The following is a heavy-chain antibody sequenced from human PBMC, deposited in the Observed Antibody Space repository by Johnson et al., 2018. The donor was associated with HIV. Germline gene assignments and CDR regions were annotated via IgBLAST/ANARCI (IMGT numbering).Heavy chain of an antibody. J-gene: IGHJ3*02. CDR3: AKPPVGGSYLDAFDI. CDR2: IRYDGSNK. Sequence: QVHLVESGGGLVQPGGSLGLFCSASGFTFSSYWMSWVRQAPGKGLEWVAFIRYDGSNKYYADSVKGRFTISRDNSKNTLYLQMNSLRAEDTAVYYCAKPPVGGSYLDAFDIWGQGTMVTVSS. D-gene: IGHD1-26*01. V-gene: IGHV3-30*02. CDR1: GFTFSSYW.